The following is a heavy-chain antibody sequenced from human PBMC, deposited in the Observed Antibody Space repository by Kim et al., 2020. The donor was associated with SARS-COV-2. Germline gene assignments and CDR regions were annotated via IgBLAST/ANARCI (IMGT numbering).Heavy chain of an antibody. D-gene: IGHD6-13*01. Sequence: GGSLRLSCAASGFTFDDYAMHWVRQAPGKGLEWVSGISWNSGSIGYADSVKGRFTISRDNAKNSLYLQMNSLRAEDTALYYCAKDTSEGGIAAAGTLFD. J-gene: IGHJ4*01. CDR1: GFTFDDYA. CDR2: ISWNSGSI. V-gene: IGHV3-9*01. CDR3: AKDTSEGGIAAAGTLFD.